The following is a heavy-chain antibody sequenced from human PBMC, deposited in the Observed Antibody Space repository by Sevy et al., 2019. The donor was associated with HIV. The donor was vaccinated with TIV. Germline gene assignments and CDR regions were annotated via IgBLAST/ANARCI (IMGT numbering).Heavy chain of an antibody. J-gene: IGHJ6*02. CDR1: GFTFSSYE. V-gene: IGHV3-48*03. D-gene: IGHD3-22*01. CDR2: ISSSGSTI. CDR3: AIDSHEVYYDSSGYYSPYYYYGMDV. Sequence: GGSLRLSCAASGFTFSSYEMNWVRQAPGKGLGWVSYISSSGSTIYYADSVKGRFTISRDNAKNSLYLQMNSLRAGDTAVYYCAIDSHEVYYDSSGYYSPYYYYGMDVWGQGTTVTVSS.